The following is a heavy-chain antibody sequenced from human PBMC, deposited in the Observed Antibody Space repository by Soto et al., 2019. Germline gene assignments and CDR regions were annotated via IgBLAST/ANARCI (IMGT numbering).Heavy chain of an antibody. D-gene: IGHD5-12*01. CDR1: GFTFSSYA. J-gene: IGHJ4*02. V-gene: IGHV3-23*01. CDR2: ISGSGGST. CDR3: ATISTGHSGYDYWGAYYFDY. Sequence: GGSLRLSCAASGFTFSSYAMSWVRQAPGKGLEWVSAISGSGGSTYYADSVKGRFTISRDNSKNTLYLQMNSLRAEDTAVYYCATISTGHSGYDYWGAYYFDYWGQGTLVTVSS.